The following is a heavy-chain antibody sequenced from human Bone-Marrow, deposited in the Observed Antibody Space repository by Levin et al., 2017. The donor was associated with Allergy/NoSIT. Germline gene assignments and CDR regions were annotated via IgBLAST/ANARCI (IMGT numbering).Heavy chain of an antibody. J-gene: IGHJ6*03. Sequence: ASVKVSCKTSGYSFTSYNVYWVRQAPGQGLEWMGYINPNSGNTGYAQKFQGRVIMTRNSSITTAYMELSGLRFEDTAIYYCARGVYYYYYMDVWGKGTTVTVSS. CDR2: INPNSGNT. V-gene: IGHV1-8*01. CDR1: GYSFTSYN. CDR3: ARGVYYYYYMDV.